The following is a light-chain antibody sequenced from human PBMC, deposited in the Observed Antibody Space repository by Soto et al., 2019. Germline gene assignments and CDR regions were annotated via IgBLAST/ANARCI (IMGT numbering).Light chain of an antibody. CDR2: EDN. CDR3: QSYDSSNQGV. J-gene: IGLJ1*01. CDR1: SGSIASNY. Sequence: NFMLTQPHSVSESPGKTVTISCTRSSGSIASNYVQWYQQRPGSAPTTVIYEDNQRPSGVPDRFSGSIDSSSNSASLTISGLKTEDEADYYCQSYDSSNQGVFGTATKVSVL. V-gene: IGLV6-57*03.